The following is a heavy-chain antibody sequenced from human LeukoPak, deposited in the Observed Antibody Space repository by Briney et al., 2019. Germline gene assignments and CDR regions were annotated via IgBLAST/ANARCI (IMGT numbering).Heavy chain of an antibody. CDR1: GGSISSYY. Sequence: SETLSLTCTLSGGSISSYYWRWIRQPPGKGLEWIGYIYYSGSTNYNPSLKSRVTISVDTSKNQFSLKLSSVTAADTAVYYCARTHYSSSWTPLYYYYYMDVWGKGTTVTVSS. CDR2: IYYSGST. J-gene: IGHJ6*03. D-gene: IGHD6-13*01. CDR3: ARTHYSSSWTPLYYYYYMDV. V-gene: IGHV4-59*08.